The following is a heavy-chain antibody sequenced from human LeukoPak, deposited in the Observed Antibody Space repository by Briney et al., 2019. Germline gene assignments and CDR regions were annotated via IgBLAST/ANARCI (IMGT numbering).Heavy chain of an antibody. Sequence: GGSLRLSCAASGFTFSSYAMHWVRQAPGKGLEWVAVISYDGSNKYYADSVKGRFTISRDNSKNTLYLQMNSLRAEDTAVYYCARGGNYDRSGYYYFPWGQGTLVTVSS. D-gene: IGHD3-22*01. V-gene: IGHV3-30-3*01. CDR3: ARGGNYDRSGYYYFP. CDR2: ISYDGSNK. CDR1: GFTFSSYA. J-gene: IGHJ4*02.